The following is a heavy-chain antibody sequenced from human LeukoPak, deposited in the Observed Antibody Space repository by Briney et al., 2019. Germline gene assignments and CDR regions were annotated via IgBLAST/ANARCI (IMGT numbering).Heavy chain of an antibody. J-gene: IGHJ3*02. D-gene: IGHD2-15*01. CDR3: TTAPRGYCSGGSCSYAFDI. CDR1: TFTFSNAW. V-gene: IGHV3-15*01. Sequence: GGSLRLSCAASTFTFSNAWMSWVRQAPGKGLEWVGRIKSKSDGGTTDYAAPVKGRFTISRDDSKNTLYLQMNSLRTEDTAVYYCTTAPRGYCSGGSCSYAFDIWGQGTMVTVSS. CDR2: IKSKSDGGTT.